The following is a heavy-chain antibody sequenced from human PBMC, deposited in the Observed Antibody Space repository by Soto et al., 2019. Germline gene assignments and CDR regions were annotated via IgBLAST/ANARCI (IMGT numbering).Heavy chain of an antibody. CDR2: IIPIFGTA. CDR1: GGTFNRYT. V-gene: IGHV1-69*01. Sequence: VQLVQSGAEVKKPGSSGKLSCKASGGTFNRYTISWVRQAPGQGLEWMGGIIPIFGTANYAQKFQGRVAMIADESTSAAYMELRSLRSEDTAVYYCALWGFRDGNNSKYNYSGMDVWGQGTTVTVSS. D-gene: IGHD1-1*01. CDR3: ALWGFRDGNNSKYNYSGMDV. J-gene: IGHJ6*02.